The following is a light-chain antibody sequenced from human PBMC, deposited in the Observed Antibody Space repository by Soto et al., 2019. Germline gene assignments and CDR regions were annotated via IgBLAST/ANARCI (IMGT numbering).Light chain of an antibody. V-gene: IGKV3-15*01. CDR2: DTS. Sequence: EIVLTQSPATLSVSPGGRATLSCRASQTISGTLAWCQHKPGQTPRLLIYDTSTRATGVPARFSGSRSGPEFTLTINSLQSEDFAIYYCQPYNNWPLTFGGGTKVDIK. J-gene: IGKJ4*01. CDR1: QTISGT. CDR3: QPYNNWPLT.